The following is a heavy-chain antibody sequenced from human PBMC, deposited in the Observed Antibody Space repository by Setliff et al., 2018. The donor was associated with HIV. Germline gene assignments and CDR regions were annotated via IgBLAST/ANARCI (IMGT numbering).Heavy chain of an antibody. CDR2: IRSKAFGGTA. Sequence: PGGSLRLSCTASGFTFGDYLMSWVRQAPGKGLEWIGFIRSKAFGGTAEYGASVKGRFTISRDDSISVAYLQLNSLKTDDTAVYYCIQPVWYSSGWTFDNWGQGTLVTVSS. CDR1: GFTFGDYL. J-gene: IGHJ4*02. V-gene: IGHV3-49*04. D-gene: IGHD6-19*01. CDR3: IQPVWYSSGWTFDN.